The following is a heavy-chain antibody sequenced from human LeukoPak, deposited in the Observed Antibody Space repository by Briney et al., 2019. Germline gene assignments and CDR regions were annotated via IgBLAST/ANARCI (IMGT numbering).Heavy chain of an antibody. J-gene: IGHJ3*02. CDR1: GGSISSYS. CDR3: ARVRTGNTVYHAFDI. V-gene: IGHV4-59*01. CDR2: VYYSGST. Sequence: SETLSLTCTVSGGSISSYSWSWIRQPPGKGLEWIGYVYYSGSTNNNPSLKSRVTISVDTSKNQFSLKLSSVTAADTAVYYCARVRTGNTVYHAFDIWSQGTMVTVSS. D-gene: IGHD4-11*01.